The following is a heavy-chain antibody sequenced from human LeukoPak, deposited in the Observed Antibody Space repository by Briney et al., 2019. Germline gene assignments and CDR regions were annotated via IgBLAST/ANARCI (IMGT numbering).Heavy chain of an antibody. CDR1: GYTFTGYS. Sequence: ASVKVSCKASGYTFTGYSLHWVRQAPGQGLEWMGWINPNSGGTNYAQKFQGRVTMTRDTSISTAYMELSRLRSDDTAVYYCARDYDYVWERYRYPGDYWGQGTLVTVSS. CDR3: ARDYDYVWERYRYPGDY. J-gene: IGHJ4*02. D-gene: IGHD3-16*02. CDR2: INPNSGGT. V-gene: IGHV1-2*02.